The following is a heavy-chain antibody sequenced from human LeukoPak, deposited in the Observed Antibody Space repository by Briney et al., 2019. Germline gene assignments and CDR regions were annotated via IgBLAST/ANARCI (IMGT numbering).Heavy chain of an antibody. D-gene: IGHD2-15*01. J-gene: IGHJ5*02. CDR1: GYTFTSYG. Sequence: ASVKVSCKASGYTFTSYGISWVRQAPGQGLEWMGWISAYNGNTNYAQKLQGRVTMTTDTSTSTAYMELRSLRSDDTAVYYCARAYCSGGSCYSDFIRPNWFDPWGQGTLVTASS. CDR2: ISAYNGNT. CDR3: ARAYCSGGSCYSDFIRPNWFDP. V-gene: IGHV1-18*01.